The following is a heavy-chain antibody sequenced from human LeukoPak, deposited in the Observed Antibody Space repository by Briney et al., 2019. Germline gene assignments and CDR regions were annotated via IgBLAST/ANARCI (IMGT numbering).Heavy chain of an antibody. Sequence: SETLSLTCSVSGGSISSYYWSWIRQPPGKGLEWIGYFYYSGSTNHNPSLKSRVTISIDTSKNQFSLKLTPVTAADTAVYYCARDRYGGGYWGQGTLVTVSS. CDR1: GGSISSYY. V-gene: IGHV4-59*01. CDR2: FYYSGST. D-gene: IGHD4-23*01. J-gene: IGHJ4*02. CDR3: ARDRYGGGY.